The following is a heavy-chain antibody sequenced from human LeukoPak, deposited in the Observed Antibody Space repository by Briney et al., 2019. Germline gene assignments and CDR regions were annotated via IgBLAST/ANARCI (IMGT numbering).Heavy chain of an antibody. Sequence: ASVKVSCKASGYTFTSYGISWVRQAPGQGLEWMGWISAYNGNTNYAQKLQGRVTMTTDTSTSTAYMELRSLRSDDTAVYYCARVRATYYDFWSGYYGNYYHYMDVWGKGTTVTVSS. CDR3: ARVRATYYDFWSGYYGNYYHYMDV. CDR2: ISAYNGNT. V-gene: IGHV1-18*01. J-gene: IGHJ6*03. D-gene: IGHD3-3*01. CDR1: GYTFTSYG.